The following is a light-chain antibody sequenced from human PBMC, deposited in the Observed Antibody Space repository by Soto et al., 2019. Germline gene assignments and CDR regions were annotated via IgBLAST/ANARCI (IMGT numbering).Light chain of an antibody. V-gene: IGKV1-9*01. Sequence: IQLTQSPSSLSASVGDRVTITFRASQDIAIYLALYQQKPGEAPKLLIYDASTLYGGVPSRFSGSGSGTDFALTITRLQAEDFAPYYCQQLRMYPSTFGGGTKVDIK. J-gene: IGKJ4*01. CDR3: QQLRMYPST. CDR2: DAS. CDR1: QDIAIY.